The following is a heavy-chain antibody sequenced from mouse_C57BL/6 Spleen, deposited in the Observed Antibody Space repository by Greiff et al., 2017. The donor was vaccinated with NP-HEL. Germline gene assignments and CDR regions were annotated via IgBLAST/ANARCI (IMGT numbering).Heavy chain of an antibody. D-gene: IGHD3-2*02. V-gene: IGHV14-1*01. CDR1: GFNIKDYY. CDR2: IDPEDGDT. Sequence: SGAELVRPGASVKLSCTASGFNIKDYYMHWVKQRPEQGLEWIGRIDPEDGDTEYAPKFQGKATMTADTSSNTAYLQLSSLTSEDTAVYYCTRTAQATWGFAYWGQGTLVTVSA. J-gene: IGHJ3*01. CDR3: TRTAQATWGFAY.